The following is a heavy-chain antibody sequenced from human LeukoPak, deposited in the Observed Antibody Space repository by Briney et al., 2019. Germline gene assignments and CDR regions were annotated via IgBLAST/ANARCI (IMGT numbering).Heavy chain of an antibody. V-gene: IGHV1-18*04. Sequence: ASVKVSCKASGYTFTGYYMHWVRQAPGQGLEWMGWISGKKGDTKYAQKFQGRVTMTTDTSTNTAYVELRSLRSDDTAMYYCARDWPLVIVDYWGQGTLVTVSS. CDR3: ARDWPLVIVDY. J-gene: IGHJ4*02. CDR1: GYTFTGYY. D-gene: IGHD2-21*01. CDR2: ISGKKGDT.